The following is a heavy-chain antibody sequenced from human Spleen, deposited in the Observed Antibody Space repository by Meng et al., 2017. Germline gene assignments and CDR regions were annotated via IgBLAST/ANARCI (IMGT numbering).Heavy chain of an antibody. V-gene: IGHV3-53*01. CDR3: ARNYDYGDYDYYGMDV. CDR1: GFTVSSNY. Sequence: GESLKISCAASGFTVSSNYMSWVRQAPGKGLEWVSVIYSCDSTYYADSVKGRCTISRDNSKNTLYLQMNSLRAEDTAVYYCARNYDYGDYDYYGMDVWGQGTTVTVSS. J-gene: IGHJ6*02. D-gene: IGHD4-17*01. CDR2: IYSCDST.